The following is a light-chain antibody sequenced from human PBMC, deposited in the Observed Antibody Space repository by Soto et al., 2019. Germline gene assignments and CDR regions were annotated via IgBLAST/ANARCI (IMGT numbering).Light chain of an antibody. Sequence: DIPMTQSPSSLSASVGDRVTITCRASQTISTYLKWYQQKPGKAPRLLIYDASSLLSGVPSRFSGSRSGTDFTLTIASLQPEDYATYYCQQSDGTPDTVGQGTKVEI. CDR1: QTISTY. CDR2: DAS. J-gene: IGKJ2*01. CDR3: QQSDGTPDT. V-gene: IGKV1-39*01.